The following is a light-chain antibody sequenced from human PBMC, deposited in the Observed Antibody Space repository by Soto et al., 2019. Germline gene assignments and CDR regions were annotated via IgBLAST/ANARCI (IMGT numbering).Light chain of an antibody. CDR3: SSWDDSLNGFVV. V-gene: IGLV1-44*01. CDR1: SANIGRNI. Sequence: VLTQPPSASGTPGQRVTIPCSGSSANIGRNIVNWYQHLPGTAPKLLIYSNNQRPSGVPDRFSGSRSGSSASLAISGLQSEDEGDYYCSSWDDSLNGFVVFGGGTKLTVL. J-gene: IGLJ2*01. CDR2: SNN.